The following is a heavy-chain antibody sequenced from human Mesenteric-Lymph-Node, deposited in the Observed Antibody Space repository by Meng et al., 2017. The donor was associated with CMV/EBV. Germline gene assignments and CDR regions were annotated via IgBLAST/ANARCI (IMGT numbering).Heavy chain of an antibody. V-gene: IGHV4-34*01. J-gene: IGHJ4*02. CDR3: ARGSGYFDY. Sequence: LSLTCVVYGGSFSGYYWSWIRQPPGKGLEWIGEINHGGSTMYNASLKSRVSISVDASDSQFSLKLSSVTAADTAVYYCARGSGYFDYWGQGALVTVSS. CDR1: GGSFSGYY. CDR2: INHGGST. D-gene: IGHD1-26*01.